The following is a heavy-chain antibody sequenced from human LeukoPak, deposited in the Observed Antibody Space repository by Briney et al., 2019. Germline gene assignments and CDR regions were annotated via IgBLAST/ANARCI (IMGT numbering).Heavy chain of an antibody. CDR2: MYPNSGNT. J-gene: IGHJ4*02. CDR3: ARTSAAAVTLLY. Sequence: GASVKVSCKASGYTFTTYEINWVRQATGQGLEWMGWMYPNSGNTGYAQKFRGRVTMTRNTSISTSYMELSSLRSEDTAVYYCARTSAAAVTLLYWGQGTLVTVSS. D-gene: IGHD6-13*01. V-gene: IGHV1-8*01. CDR1: GYTFTTYE.